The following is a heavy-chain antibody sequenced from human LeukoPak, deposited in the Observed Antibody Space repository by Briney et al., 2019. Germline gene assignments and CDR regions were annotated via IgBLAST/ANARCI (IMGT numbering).Heavy chain of an antibody. D-gene: IGHD1-26*01. CDR1: GYSFTDKY. CDR2: INPNSGGT. J-gene: IGHJ4*02. CDR3: ARDRGSYWRDFGY. V-gene: IGHV1-2*02. Sequence: ASVKVSCKASGYSFTDKYMHWVRQAPGQGLEWRGWINPNSGGTNYAQKFQGRVTMTTDTSMSTAYMELSRLRTDDTAVYYCARDRGSYWRDFGYWGQGTLVTVSS.